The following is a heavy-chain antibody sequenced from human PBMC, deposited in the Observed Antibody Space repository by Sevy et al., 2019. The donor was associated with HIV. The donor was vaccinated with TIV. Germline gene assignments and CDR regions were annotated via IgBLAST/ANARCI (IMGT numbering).Heavy chain of an antibody. V-gene: IGHV3-33*03. CDR3: ARDSARVIVPTAGFDS. Sequence: GGSLRLSCSASGFSVRSFCMHWVRQAPGKGLEWVAALLYNVRTEEYADSVKGRFTISRDNSKNTLNLEMNSLRVEDTALYFCARDSARVIVPTAGFDSWGQGVLVTVSS. D-gene: IGHD2-15*01. J-gene: IGHJ5*01. CDR2: LLYNVRTE. CDR1: GFSVRSFC.